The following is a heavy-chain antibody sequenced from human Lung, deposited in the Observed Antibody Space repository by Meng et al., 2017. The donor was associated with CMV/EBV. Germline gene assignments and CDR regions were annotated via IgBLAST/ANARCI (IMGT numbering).Heavy chain of an antibody. CDR3: ATDKGEGFDP. D-gene: IGHD2-21*01. CDR2: ISSGSTSI. CDR1: GFTLSDSN. V-gene: IGHV3-21*01. J-gene: IGHJ5*02. Sequence: EVELVESGGGLVKPGGSLRLSCAASGFTLSDSNMNWVRQAPGKGLEWVSSISSGSTSIYYADSVKGRFTISRDNAKNSLYLQMNSLRAEDTALYYCATDKGEGFDPWGQGTLVTVSS.